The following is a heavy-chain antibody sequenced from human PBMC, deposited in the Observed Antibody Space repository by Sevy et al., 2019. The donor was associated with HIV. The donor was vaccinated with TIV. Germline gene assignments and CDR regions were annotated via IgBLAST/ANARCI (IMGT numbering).Heavy chain of an antibody. CDR2: FIPMFHTA. Sequence: ASVKVSCKASGGTFSNYAISWVRQAPGQGLEWMGGFIPMFHTANSAQKFQGRVTLTADGSTSTAYMELSSLRSEDTAVYYCASSYYESSGYSPLYYYGMDVWGQGTTVTVSS. V-gene: IGHV1-69*13. CDR1: GGTFSNYA. CDR3: ASSYYESSGYSPLYYYGMDV. D-gene: IGHD3-22*01. J-gene: IGHJ6*02.